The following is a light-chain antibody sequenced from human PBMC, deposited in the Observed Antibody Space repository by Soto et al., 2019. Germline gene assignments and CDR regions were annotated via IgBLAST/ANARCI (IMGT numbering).Light chain of an antibody. Sequence: QSVLTQPPSVSGAPGQRVTISCTGSSSNIGAGYDVHWYQQLPGTAPKLLIYGNNNRPSGVPDRFSGSKSGTSASLAITGLQAEDEADYYCQSYDSSLGGSVFGGGTKVTVL. CDR3: QSYDSSLGGSV. J-gene: IGLJ2*01. V-gene: IGLV1-40*01. CDR1: SSNIGAGYD. CDR2: GNN.